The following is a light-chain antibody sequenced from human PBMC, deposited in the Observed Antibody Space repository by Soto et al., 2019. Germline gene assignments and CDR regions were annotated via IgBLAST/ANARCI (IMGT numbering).Light chain of an antibody. J-gene: IGKJ1*01. CDR2: GAS. CDR1: QSVSSSY. CDR3: QQYGSSPPWT. Sequence: DIVLTQSPGTLSLSPGERATLSCRASQSVSSSYLAWYQQKPGQAPRLLIYGASSRATGIPDRFSGSGSGTDFTLTISRLEPEDFAVYYCQQYGSSPPWTFGHGTKVDIK. V-gene: IGKV3-20*01.